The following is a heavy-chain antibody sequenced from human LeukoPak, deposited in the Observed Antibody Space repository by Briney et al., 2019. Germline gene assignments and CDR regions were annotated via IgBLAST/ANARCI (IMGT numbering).Heavy chain of an antibody. CDR1: GFTFRNAW. CDR2: IRSKSDGGTT. V-gene: IGHV3-15*01. J-gene: IGHJ3*02. D-gene: IGHD3-22*01. CDR3: ATVKGDSDIFDM. Sequence: GGSLRLSCAASGFTFRNAWMTWVRQAPGKGLEWVGRIRSKSDGGTTDYTAPVKGRFTISRDDSKNTLYLQMSNLKAEDTAVYYCATVKGDSDIFDMWGQGTMVTVSS.